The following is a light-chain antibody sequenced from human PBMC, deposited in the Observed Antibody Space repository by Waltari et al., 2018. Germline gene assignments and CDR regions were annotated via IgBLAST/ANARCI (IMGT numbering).Light chain of an antibody. J-gene: IGLJ1*01. CDR2: EVS. CDR1: DSDVGAYDF. Sequence: QSALTQPASVSGSPGQSITISCPGTDSDVGAYDFVSWYQQHPGKAPHLIIYEVSNQPSGISNRFSASKSGNTASLTISGLQAEDEADYYCSSYTTSSAPGVFGTGTRVTVL. CDR3: SSYTTSSAPGV. V-gene: IGLV2-14*01.